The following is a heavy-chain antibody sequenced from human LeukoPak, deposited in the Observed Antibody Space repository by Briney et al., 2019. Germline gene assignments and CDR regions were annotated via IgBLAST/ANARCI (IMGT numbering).Heavy chain of an antibody. D-gene: IGHD6-19*01. CDR2: ISGDGRT. CDR3: TKAISGWYYFNY. V-gene: IGHV3-43*02. CDR1: GFVSDDSD. Sequence: GXSLRLSCAASGFVSDDSDMHWVRQAPGKGLEWVSVISGDGRTFYSDSVKGRFTISRDNSKNSLHLQMNSLSTEDTAFYYCTKAISGWYYFNYWGQGTLVTVSS. J-gene: IGHJ4*02.